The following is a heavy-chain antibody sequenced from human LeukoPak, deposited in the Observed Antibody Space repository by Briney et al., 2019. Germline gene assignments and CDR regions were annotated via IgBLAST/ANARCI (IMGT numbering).Heavy chain of an antibody. CDR3: AKDGGVWFGESNDY. J-gene: IGHJ4*02. Sequence: GGSLRLSCAASGFTVSSNYMSWVRQAPGKGLEWVSVFYSGGNTYYADSVKGRFTISRDNFKNTLYLQMHSLRVEDTAVYYCAKDGGVWFGESNDYWGQGTLVTVSS. CDR1: GFTVSSNY. V-gene: IGHV3-53*01. D-gene: IGHD3-10*01. CDR2: FYSGGNT.